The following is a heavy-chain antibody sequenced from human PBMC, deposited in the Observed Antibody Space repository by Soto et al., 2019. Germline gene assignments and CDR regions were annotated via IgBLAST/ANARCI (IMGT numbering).Heavy chain of an antibody. CDR2: INPNSGGT. Sequence: ASVKVSCKASGYTFTGYYMHWVRQTPGQGLEWMGWINPNSGGTNYAQKFQGRVTMTRDTSISTAYMELSRLRSDDTAVYYCERFRPIHEEYFQNWGQGTLVTVSS. D-gene: IGHD2-2*02. CDR1: GYTFTGYY. CDR3: ERFRPIHEEYFQN. V-gene: IGHV1-2*02. J-gene: IGHJ1*01.